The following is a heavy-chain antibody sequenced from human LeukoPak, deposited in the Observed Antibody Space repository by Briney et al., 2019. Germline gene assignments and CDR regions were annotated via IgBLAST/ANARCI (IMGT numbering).Heavy chain of an antibody. CDR3: AGKDIVVVSAAKQYYYYYYMGV. Sequence: SETLSLTCAVYGGSFSGYYWSWIRQPPGKGLEWIGEINHSGSTNYNPSLKSRITISVDTSKNQFSLKLSSVTAADTAVYYCAGKDIVVVSAAKQYYYYYYMGVWGKGTTVTVSS. J-gene: IGHJ6*03. V-gene: IGHV4-34*01. CDR2: INHSGST. CDR1: GGSFSGYY. D-gene: IGHD2-2*01.